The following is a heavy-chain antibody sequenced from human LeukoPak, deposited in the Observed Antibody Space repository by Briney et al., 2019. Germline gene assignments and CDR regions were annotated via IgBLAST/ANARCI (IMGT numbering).Heavy chain of an antibody. CDR1: GYTFTGYY. Sequence: ASVKVSCKASGYTFTGYYMHWVRQAPGQGLEWVGWINPNSGGTNYAQKFQGRVTMTRDTSISTAYRELSRLRYDDTAVYHWAREPGRNDAFDIWGQGTMVPVSS. CDR2: INPNSGGT. J-gene: IGHJ3*02. V-gene: IGHV1-2*02. CDR3: AREPGRNDAFDI. D-gene: IGHD2-15*01.